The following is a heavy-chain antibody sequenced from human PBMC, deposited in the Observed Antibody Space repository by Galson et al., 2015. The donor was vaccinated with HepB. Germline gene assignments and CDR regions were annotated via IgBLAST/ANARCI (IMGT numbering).Heavy chain of an antibody. CDR2: ISGTSSDA. CDR1: GFSFRDYY. V-gene: IGHV3-11*06. J-gene: IGHJ4*02. Sequence: SLRLSCAASGFSFRDYYMSWIRQAPGKGLEYLSYISGTSSDANYADSVKGRFTISRDNAKNVLYLQTNSLRVEDTAVYYCAKTARVGDYSGQGTLVTVSS. CDR3: AKTARVGDY. D-gene: IGHD1-1*01.